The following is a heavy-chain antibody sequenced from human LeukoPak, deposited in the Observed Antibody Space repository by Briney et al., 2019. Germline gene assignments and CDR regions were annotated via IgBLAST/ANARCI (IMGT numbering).Heavy chain of an antibody. CDR1: GFTFSSYA. CDR3: AKAGYGYSFDH. J-gene: IGHJ4*02. V-gene: IGHV3-23*01. D-gene: IGHD5-18*01. Sequence: PGGSLRLSCAASGFTFSSYAMSWVRQAPGRGLEWVSAISGTGDSAYYADSVEGRFTISQDNSRSTLYLQMSSLRAEDTALYYCAKAGYGYSFDHWGQGILVTVSS. CDR2: ISGTGDSA.